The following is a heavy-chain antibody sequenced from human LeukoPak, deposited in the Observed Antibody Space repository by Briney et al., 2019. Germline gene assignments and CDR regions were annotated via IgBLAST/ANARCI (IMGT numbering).Heavy chain of an antibody. V-gene: IGHV3-23*01. Sequence: GGSLRLSCAASGFTFSSYAMSWVRQAPGKGLEWVSAISGSGGSTYYADSVKGRFTISRDNSKNTLYLQMNSLRAEDTAVYYXXXXXXXXVSACFDYWGQGTLVTVSS. J-gene: IGHJ4*02. CDR1: GFTFSSYA. CDR2: ISGSGGST. D-gene: IGHD2-15*01. CDR3: XXXXXXXVSACFDY.